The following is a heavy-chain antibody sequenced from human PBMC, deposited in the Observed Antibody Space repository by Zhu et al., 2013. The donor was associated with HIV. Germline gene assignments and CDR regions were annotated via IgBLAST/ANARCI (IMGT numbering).Heavy chain of an antibody. CDR3: AREGVYSSSWYFTHTFDY. Sequence: QVQLVQSGAEVKKPGSSVKVSCKASGGTFSSYAISWVRQAPGQGLEWMGGIIPIFGTANYAQKFQGRVTITADGSTSTAYMELSSLRSEDTAVYYCAREGVYSSSWYFTHTFDYWGQGTLVTVSS. D-gene: IGHD6-13*01. J-gene: IGHJ4*02. V-gene: IGHV1-69*12. CDR2: IIPIFGTA. CDR1: GGTFSSYA.